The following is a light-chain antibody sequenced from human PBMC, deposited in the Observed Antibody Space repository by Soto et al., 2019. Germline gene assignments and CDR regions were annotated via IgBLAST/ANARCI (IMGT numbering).Light chain of an antibody. CDR3: QHYKTWPLS. J-gene: IGKJ4*01. CDR2: GAS. Sequence: EIVLTQSPGTLSLSPGERATLSCRASQSVSSSYLAWYQQKPGQAPRLLIYGASSRATGIPDRFSGSGSATDFILTISRLEPEDFAVYYCQHYKTWPLSFGGGTKVEI. CDR1: QSVSSSY. V-gene: IGKV3-20*01.